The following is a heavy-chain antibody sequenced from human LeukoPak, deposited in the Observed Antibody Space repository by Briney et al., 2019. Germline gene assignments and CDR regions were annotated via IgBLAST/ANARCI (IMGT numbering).Heavy chain of an antibody. D-gene: IGHD3-10*01. CDR2: VYKDGSIT. V-gene: IGHV3-74*01. CDR1: GFPFSNYW. CDR3: ATRYASGPIADY. J-gene: IGHJ4*02. Sequence: GGSLRLSCAASGFPFSNYWMHWVRQAPGKGPEWVARVYKDGSITNYADSVKGRFTISRDNAKNSLYLQMNSLRAEDTALYYCATRYASGPIADYWGQGTLVTVSS.